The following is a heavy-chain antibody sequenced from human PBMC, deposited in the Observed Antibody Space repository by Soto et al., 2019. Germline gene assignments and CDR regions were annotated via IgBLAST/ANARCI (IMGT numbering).Heavy chain of an antibody. D-gene: IGHD5-12*01. Sequence: VQLVQSGAEMQKPGSSVRVSCKASAGSFNGYFITWVRQAPGQGLEWVGMVIPMHGSESHARKFGDRITLTADTLTNTAFLDLTSLQSGDTAVYYCATGITTSGYRRYMAVWGKGTKATVSS. J-gene: IGHJ6*03. V-gene: IGHV1-69*08. CDR3: ATGITTSGYRRYMAV. CDR1: AGSFNGYF. CDR2: VIPMHGSE.